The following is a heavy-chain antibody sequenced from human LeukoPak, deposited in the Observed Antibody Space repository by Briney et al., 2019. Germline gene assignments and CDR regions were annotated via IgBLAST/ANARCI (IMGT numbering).Heavy chain of an antibody. V-gene: IGHV1-46*01. CDR1: GYSLTNYY. CDR2: INPSGGST. J-gene: IGHJ4*02. Sequence: GASVTVSFKAFGYSLTNYYLHWVRQAPGQGLEWMGEINPSGGSTSYAQKFQGRITVTRDTYTNTVYMDLSSLRSEDTATYYCARGAPTTRIGAGRFDYWGQGSLLTVAS. D-gene: IGHD5-12*01. CDR3: ARGAPTTRIGAGRFDY.